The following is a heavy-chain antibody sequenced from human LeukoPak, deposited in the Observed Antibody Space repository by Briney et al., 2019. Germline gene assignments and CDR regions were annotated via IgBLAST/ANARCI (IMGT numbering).Heavy chain of an antibody. CDR1: AYTFTNFR. V-gene: IGHV1-18*01. J-gene: IGHJ4*02. D-gene: IGHD4/OR15-4a*01. CDR2: IGPSNHYT. Sequence: GASVKVSCKTSAYTFTNFRIHWVRQAPGHGFEWMGWIGPSNHYTEYAHKLQDRLTLTTDTSTTTAHMELRSLTFDDTAIYFCARDSYYGGHYSFFEYWGQGTLVTVSS. CDR3: ARDSYYGGHYSFFEY.